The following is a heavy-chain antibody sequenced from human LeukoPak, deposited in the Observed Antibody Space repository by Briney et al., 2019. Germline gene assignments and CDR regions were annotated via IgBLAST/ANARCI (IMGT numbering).Heavy chain of an antibody. V-gene: IGHV4-59*01. CDR3: ARGDFWSGAPTD. D-gene: IGHD3-3*01. CDR1: GGSISRYY. CDR2: IYYTGRA. J-gene: IGHJ4*02. Sequence: WETLSLTCTVSGGSISRYYWSWIRQPPGTGLEWIGYIYYTGRADYNPSLKSRVSMSVDTSKNQFSLRVNSMTAADTAVYYCARGDFWSGAPTDWGQGTLVTVSS.